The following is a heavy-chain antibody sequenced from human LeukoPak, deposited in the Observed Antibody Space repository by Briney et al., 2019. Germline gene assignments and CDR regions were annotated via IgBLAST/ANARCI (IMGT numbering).Heavy chain of an antibody. Sequence: ASVKVSCKASGYTFTSYYMHWVRQAPGQGLEWMGIINPSGGSTSYAQKFQGRVTMTRDTSTSTVYMELSSLRSEDTAVYYCAGSGDYYDSSGYGPFDAFDIWGQGTMVTVSS. CDR3: AGSGDYYDSSGYGPFDAFDI. CDR2: INPSGGST. J-gene: IGHJ3*02. CDR1: GYTFTSYY. D-gene: IGHD3-22*01. V-gene: IGHV1-46*01.